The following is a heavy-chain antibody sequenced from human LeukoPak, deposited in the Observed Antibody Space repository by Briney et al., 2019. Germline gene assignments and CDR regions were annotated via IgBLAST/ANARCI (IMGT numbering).Heavy chain of an antibody. D-gene: IGHD3-22*01. CDR3: ARDYYDRTGYAPLDY. V-gene: IGHV4-59*12. CDR1: GGSISSYY. Sequence: EPSETLSLTCTVSGGSISSYYWSWIRQPPGKGLEWIGYIYYSGSTNYNPSLKSRVTISIDPSKKQFSLKLSSVTAADTAVYYCARDYYDRTGYAPLDYWGQGILVTVSS. J-gene: IGHJ4*02. CDR2: IYYSGST.